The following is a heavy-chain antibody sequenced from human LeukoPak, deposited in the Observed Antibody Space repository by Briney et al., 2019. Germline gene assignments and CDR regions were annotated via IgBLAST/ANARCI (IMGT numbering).Heavy chain of an antibody. CDR3: ARGRSNYYGMDV. CDR2: IYYNGNT. CDR1: DGSINSYY. V-gene: IGHV4-59*01. J-gene: IGHJ6*02. D-gene: IGHD1-26*01. Sequence: PSETLSLTCSVSDGSINSYYWNWIRRPPGKGLEWIGYIYYNGNTNYSPSLKSRVTMSVDASKNLFSLKVSSVTAADTAVYYCARGRSNYYGMDVWGQGTTVTVSS.